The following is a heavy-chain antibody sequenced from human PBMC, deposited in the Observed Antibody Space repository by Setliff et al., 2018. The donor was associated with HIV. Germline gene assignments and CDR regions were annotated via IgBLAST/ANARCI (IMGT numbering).Heavy chain of an antibody. Sequence: GGSLRLSCAASGFAFSTYGMHWVRQAPGKGLEWVAFIRYDGSDKHYVESVKGRFTISRDNSKKTLYLQMNRLRAEDTAVYYCAMSPYSSGLFDYWGQGTLVTVSS. CDR1: GFAFSTYG. CDR3: AMSPYSSGLFDY. V-gene: IGHV3-30*02. D-gene: IGHD6-19*01. CDR2: IRYDGSDK. J-gene: IGHJ4*02.